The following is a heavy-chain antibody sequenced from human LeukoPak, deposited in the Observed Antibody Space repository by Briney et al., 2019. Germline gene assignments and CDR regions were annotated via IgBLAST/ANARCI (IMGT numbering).Heavy chain of an antibody. CDR3: ASDWIDRSLDY. V-gene: IGHV3-33*01. CDR2: LSPHANYE. D-gene: IGHD2-2*03. J-gene: IGHJ4*02. CDR1: GFSFSDFG. Sequence: PGRSLRLSCAASGFSFSDFGIHWVRQAPGKGLEWVAVLSPHANYEYYADSVQGRFAISRDDSKNTVYLQMNSLRDEETAVYYCASDWIDRSLDYWGLGTLVTVSS.